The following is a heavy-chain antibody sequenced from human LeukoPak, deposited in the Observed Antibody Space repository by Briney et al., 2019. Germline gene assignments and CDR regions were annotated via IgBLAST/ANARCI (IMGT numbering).Heavy chain of an antibody. D-gene: IGHD5-18*01. Sequence: ETLSLTCTVSGGSISSSSYYWGWVRQAPGKGLEWVANIKHDGTEKYYVDSVKGRFTISRDNAKNSLYLQMNSLRAEDTALYYCAREVHPEGYTYALALDYWGQGTLVTVAS. CDR3: AREVHPEGYTYALALDY. V-gene: IGHV3-7*01. CDR1: GGSISSSSYY. J-gene: IGHJ4*02. CDR2: IKHDGTEK.